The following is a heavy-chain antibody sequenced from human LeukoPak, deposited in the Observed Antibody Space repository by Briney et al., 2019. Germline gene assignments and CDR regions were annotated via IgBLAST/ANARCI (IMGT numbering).Heavy chain of an antibody. J-gene: IGHJ5*02. D-gene: IGHD6-13*01. CDR3: ARDRRGKTAGILNWFDP. CDR2: MNPNSGNT. Sequence: GASVKASCKASGYTFTSYDINWVRQATGQGLEWMGWMNPNSGNTGYAQKFQGRVTMTRNTSISTAYMELSSLRSEDTAVYYCARDRRGKTAGILNWFDPWGQGTLVTVSS. V-gene: IGHV1-8*01. CDR1: GYTFTSYD.